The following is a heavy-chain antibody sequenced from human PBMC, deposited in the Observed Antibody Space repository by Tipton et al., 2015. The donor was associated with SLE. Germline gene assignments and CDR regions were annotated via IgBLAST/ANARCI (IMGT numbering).Heavy chain of an antibody. CDR1: GFTFSTYA. CDR2: INHSGGT. Sequence: LRLSCVASGFTFSTYAMHWVRQAPGKGLEWIGEINHSGGTNYNPSLKSRVAISVDTSKNQFSLKLSSVTAADTAVYYCVRGVRENWFDPWGQGTLVTFSS. J-gene: IGHJ5*02. CDR3: VRGVRENWFDP. D-gene: IGHD1-26*01. V-gene: IGHV4-34*01.